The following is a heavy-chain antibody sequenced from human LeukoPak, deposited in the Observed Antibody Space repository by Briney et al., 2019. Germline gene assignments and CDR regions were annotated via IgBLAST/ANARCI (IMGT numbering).Heavy chain of an antibody. Sequence: SETLSLTCAVYGGSFSGYYWSWIRQPPGKGLEWIGEINHSGSTNYNPSLKSRVTISVDTSKNQFSLKLSSVTAADTAVYYCARILWGYCSSTSCHRNYYYYYMDVWGKGTTVTVSS. D-gene: IGHD2-2*01. V-gene: IGHV4-34*01. CDR1: GGSFSGYY. CDR3: ARILWGYCSSTSCHRNYYYYYMDV. J-gene: IGHJ6*03. CDR2: INHSGST.